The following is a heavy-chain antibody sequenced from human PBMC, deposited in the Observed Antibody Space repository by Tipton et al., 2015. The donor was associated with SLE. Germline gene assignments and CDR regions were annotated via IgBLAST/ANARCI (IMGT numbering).Heavy chain of an antibody. CDR2: ILYSGST. V-gene: IGHV4-39*07. CDR3: ARGGGYYAIDY. Sequence: TLSLTCTVSGGSISNSNYWWGWVRQPPGKGLEWIGIILYSGSTHDSPSLKSRITISIDTSKNQFSLKLSSVTAADTAMYYCARGGGYYAIDYWGQGTLVTVSS. CDR1: GGSISNSNYW. J-gene: IGHJ4*02. D-gene: IGHD1-26*01.